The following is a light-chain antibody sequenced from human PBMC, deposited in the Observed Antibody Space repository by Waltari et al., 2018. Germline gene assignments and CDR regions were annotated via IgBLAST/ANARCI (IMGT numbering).Light chain of an antibody. J-gene: IGKJ1*01. CDR3: QQYSSWT. CDR1: QSLFYTSNHKNY. V-gene: IGKV4-1*01. Sequence: DIVLTQSPESLAVSLGARATINCKSSQSLFYTSNHKNYLAWFQQKPGQPPRLLMFWASTRESGVPDRFSASGSGTDVALTISSLQAEDVAVYYCQQYSSWTFGQGTRVDIK. CDR2: WAS.